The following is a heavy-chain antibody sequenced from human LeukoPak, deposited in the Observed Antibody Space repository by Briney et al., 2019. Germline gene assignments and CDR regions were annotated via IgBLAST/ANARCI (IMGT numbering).Heavy chain of an antibody. CDR1: GFTFSTYG. V-gene: IGHV3-23*01. CDR2: ISGSAAGT. D-gene: IGHD5-12*01. Sequence: GGSLRLPCAASGFTFSTYGMSWVRQAPGKGLEWVSAISGSAAGTFYSDSVKGRFTISRDYSKNTLSLQMNSLRVEDTAVYYCAKYSGYAGYYFDSWGQGTLVTVSS. CDR3: AKYSGYAGYYFDS. J-gene: IGHJ4*02.